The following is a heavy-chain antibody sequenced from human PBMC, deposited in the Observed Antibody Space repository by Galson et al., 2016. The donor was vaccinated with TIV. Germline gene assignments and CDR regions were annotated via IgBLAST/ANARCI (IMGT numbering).Heavy chain of an antibody. Sequence: SLRLSCAASGFSFIDYSMSWVRQAPGTGLEWVASMKEEGTEQYKVNAVKGRFTISRDGAGNSVYLQMNSLGVEDTAVYFCARWRGRQSEFDSWGQGTLVTVSA. J-gene: IGHJ4*02. D-gene: IGHD5-24*01. CDR2: MKEEGTEQ. V-gene: IGHV3-7*01. CDR3: ARWRGRQSEFDS. CDR1: GFSFIDYS.